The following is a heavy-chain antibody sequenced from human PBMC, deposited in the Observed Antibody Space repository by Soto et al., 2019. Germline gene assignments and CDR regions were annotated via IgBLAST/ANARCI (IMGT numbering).Heavy chain of an antibody. J-gene: IGHJ6*02. CDR3: ARGGDAFVSITFWGGDKDYTMDV. CDR2: INPNNGYA. Sequence: QVQLVQSGAEVKKPGASVKVSCKASGYTFTGQYIHWVRQAPGQGLEWIGWINPNNGYAEYAQKFQGWVTLTRDTSVTTAYMEVTRLTSDDTATYYCARGGDAFVSITFWGGDKDYTMDVCGQGTTVTVSS. D-gene: IGHD3-10*01. V-gene: IGHV1-2*04. CDR1: GYTFTGQY.